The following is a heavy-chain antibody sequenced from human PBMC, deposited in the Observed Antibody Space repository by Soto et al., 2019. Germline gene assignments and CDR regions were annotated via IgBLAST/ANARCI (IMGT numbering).Heavy chain of an antibody. CDR2: ISYDGSNK. CDR1: GFTFSSYA. CDR3: ARESFDGSHPGAFDI. J-gene: IGHJ3*02. Sequence: QVQLVESGGGVVQPGRSLRLSCAASGFTFSSYAMHWVRQAPGKGLEWVAVISYDGSNKYYADSVKGRFTISRDNSQNTLYLQMNSLRAEDTAVYYCARESFDGSHPGAFDIWGQGTMVTVSS. V-gene: IGHV3-30-3*01.